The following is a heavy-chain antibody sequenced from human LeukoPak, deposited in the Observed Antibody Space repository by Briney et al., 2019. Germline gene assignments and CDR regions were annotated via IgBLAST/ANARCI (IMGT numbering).Heavy chain of an antibody. V-gene: IGHV1-8*01. D-gene: IGHD2-15*01. CDR1: GYTFTSYD. J-gene: IGHJ4*02. CDR3: ARGQTIFSCSGGSCYHPSDY. CDR2: MNPNSGNT. Sequence: GASVKVSRKASGYTFTSYDINWVRQATGQGLEWMGWMNPNSGNTGYAQKFQGRVTMTRNTSISTAYMELSSLRSEDTAVYYCARGQTIFSCSGGSCYHPSDYWGQGTLVTVSS.